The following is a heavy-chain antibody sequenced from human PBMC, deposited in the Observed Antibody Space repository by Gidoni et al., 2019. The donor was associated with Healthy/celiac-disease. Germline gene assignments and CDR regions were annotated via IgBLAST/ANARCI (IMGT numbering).Heavy chain of an antibody. V-gene: IGHV4-61*02. J-gene: IGHJ6*02. Sequence: QVQLQESGPGLVKPSQTLSLTCTVSGVSISHGSYYCSWIRQPAGKGLEWIGRIYTSGSTNYNPSLKSRVTISVDTSKNQFSLKLSSVTAADTAVYYCATTGIRFPTYYYYGMDVWGQGTTVTVSS. CDR2: IYTSGST. CDR3: ATTGIRFPTYYYYGMDV. D-gene: IGHD3-3*01. CDR1: GVSISHGSYY.